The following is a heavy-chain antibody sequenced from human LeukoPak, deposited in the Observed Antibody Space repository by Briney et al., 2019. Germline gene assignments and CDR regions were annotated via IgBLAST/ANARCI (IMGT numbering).Heavy chain of an antibody. V-gene: IGHV3-66*01. Sequence: PGGSLRLSCAASGFTVSSNYMSWVRQAPGKGLEWVSVIYSGGSTYYADSVKGRFTISRDNSKNTLYLQMNSLRAEDTAVYYCARVGSRGYSYGTFDYWGQGTLVTVSS. J-gene: IGHJ4*02. CDR2: IYSGGST. D-gene: IGHD5-18*01. CDR3: ARVGSRGYSYGTFDY. CDR1: GFTVSSNY.